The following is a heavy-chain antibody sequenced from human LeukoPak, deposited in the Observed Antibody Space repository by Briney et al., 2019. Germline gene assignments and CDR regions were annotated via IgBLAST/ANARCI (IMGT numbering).Heavy chain of an antibody. CDR1: GGSISSYC. J-gene: IGHJ1*01. CDR2: IYYSGST. CDR3: ARGGSYSGSYFQH. D-gene: IGHD1-26*01. Sequence: SETLSLTCTVSGGSISSYCWSWIRQPPGKGLEWIGYIYYSGSTNYNPSLKSRVTISVDTSKNQFSLKLSSVTAADTAVYYCARGGSYSGSYFQHWGQGTLVTVSS. V-gene: IGHV4-59*01.